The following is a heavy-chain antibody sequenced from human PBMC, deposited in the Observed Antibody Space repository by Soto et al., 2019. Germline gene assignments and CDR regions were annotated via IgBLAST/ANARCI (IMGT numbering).Heavy chain of an antibody. CDR1: GFILSNYT. D-gene: IGHD2-15*01. V-gene: IGHV3-21*06. Sequence: GGSLRLSCAGSGFILSNYTMNWVRQAPGKGLEWVSSISGSSTYIYYADSVKGRFTISRGNAKNSLSLEMNSLRVEDTAVYFCARDRCRGGSCYRTYAFDLWGRGTLVTVSS. CDR3: ARDRCRGGSCYRTYAFDL. J-gene: IGHJ3*01. CDR2: ISGSSTYI.